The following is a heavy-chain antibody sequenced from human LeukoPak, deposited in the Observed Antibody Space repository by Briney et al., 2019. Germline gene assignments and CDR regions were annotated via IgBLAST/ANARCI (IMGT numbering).Heavy chain of an antibody. CDR1: GGSFSGYY. D-gene: IGHD6-13*01. Sequence: SETLSLTCAVYGGSFSGYYWSWVRQPPGKGREWIGEINHSGSTNYNPSLRSRVTISVDTSKNQFSLKLSPVTAADTAVYYCARDPSVAAAGNNWFDPWGQGTLVTVSS. CDR2: INHSGST. J-gene: IGHJ5*02. CDR3: ARDPSVAAAGNNWFDP. V-gene: IGHV4-34*01.